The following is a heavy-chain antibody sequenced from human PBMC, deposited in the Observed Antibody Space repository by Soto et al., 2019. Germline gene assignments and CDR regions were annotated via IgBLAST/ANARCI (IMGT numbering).Heavy chain of an antibody. V-gene: IGHV3-30*18. CDR2: ISYDGSNK. J-gene: IGHJ5*02. CDR1: GFTFSSYG. Sequence: TGGSLRLSCAASGFTFSSYGMHWVRQAPGKGLEWVAVISYDGSNKYYADSVKGRFTISRDNSKNTLYLQMNSLRAEDTAVYYCAKDREKWLVLGWFDPWGQGTLVTVSS. CDR3: AKDREKWLVLGWFDP. D-gene: IGHD6-19*01.